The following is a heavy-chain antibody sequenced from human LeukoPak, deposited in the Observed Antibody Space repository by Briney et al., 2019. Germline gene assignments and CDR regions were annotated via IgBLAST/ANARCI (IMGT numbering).Heavy chain of an antibody. CDR2: ISYDGSNK. J-gene: IGHJ4*02. D-gene: IGHD2-2*01. CDR3: AKGDGVVPAAILDY. Sequence: PGGSLRLSCAASGFTFSSYGMHWVRQAPGKGLEWVAVISYDGSNKYYADSVKGRFTISRDNSKNTLYLQMNSLKAEDTAVYYCAKGDGVVPAAILDYWGQGTLVTVSS. CDR1: GFTFSSYG. V-gene: IGHV3-30*18.